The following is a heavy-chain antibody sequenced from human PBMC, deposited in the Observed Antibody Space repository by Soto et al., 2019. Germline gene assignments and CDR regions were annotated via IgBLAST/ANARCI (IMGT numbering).Heavy chain of an antibody. D-gene: IGHD6-13*01. V-gene: IGHV3-23*01. J-gene: IGHJ4*02. CDR1: GFTFSRYA. CDR2: ISGNGGTT. CDR3: VRPYYSSSWFPFDR. Sequence: GGSLRLSCVGSGFTFSRYAMSWVRQAPGKGLEWVSTISGNGGTTYHADSVKGRFTISRDNAKKTVYLQMSSLRVEDTALYYCVRPYYSSSWFPFDRWGQGTLVTVSS.